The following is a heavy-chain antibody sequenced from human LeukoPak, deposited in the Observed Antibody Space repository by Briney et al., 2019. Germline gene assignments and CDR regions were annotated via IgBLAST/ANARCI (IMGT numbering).Heavy chain of an antibody. V-gene: IGHV4-31*03. J-gene: IGHJ5*02. Sequence: SQTLSVTCTVSGGSISSGGYYWSWIRQHPGKGLEWIGYIYYSGSTYYNPSLKSRVTISVDTSKNQFSLKLSSVTAADTAVYYCARDPQPGGRFDPWGQGTLVTVSS. D-gene: IGHD3-16*01. CDR2: IYYSGST. CDR1: GGSISSGGYY. CDR3: ARDPQPGGRFDP.